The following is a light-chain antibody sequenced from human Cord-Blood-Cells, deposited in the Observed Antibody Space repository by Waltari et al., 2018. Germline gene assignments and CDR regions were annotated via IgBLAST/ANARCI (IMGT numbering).Light chain of an antibody. CDR3: QQRSNRPALT. CDR1: QTVSSY. CDR2: NAS. V-gene: IGKV3-11*01. Sequence: EIVLTQSPATLSFSPGERATHSCRASQTVSSYLAWYQQKPGQAPSLLIYNASNRPTGLPARFRGSGSGTDFTLTISSLEPEDFAVYYCQQRSNRPALTFGGRTKGEIK. J-gene: IGKJ4*01.